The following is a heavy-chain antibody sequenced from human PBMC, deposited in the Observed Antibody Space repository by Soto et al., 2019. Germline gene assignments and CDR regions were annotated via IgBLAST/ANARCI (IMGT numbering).Heavy chain of an antibody. CDR1: GGTFSSYT. V-gene: IGHV1-69*04. Sequence: GASVKVSCKASGGTFSSYTISWVRQAPGQGLEWMGRIIPILGIANYAQKFQGRVTITADKSTSTAYMELSSLRSEDTAVYYCARDGEATTWAVENGNWFDPWGQGTLVTVSS. D-gene: IGHD1-1*01. CDR3: ARDGEATTWAVENGNWFDP. J-gene: IGHJ5*02. CDR2: IIPILGIA.